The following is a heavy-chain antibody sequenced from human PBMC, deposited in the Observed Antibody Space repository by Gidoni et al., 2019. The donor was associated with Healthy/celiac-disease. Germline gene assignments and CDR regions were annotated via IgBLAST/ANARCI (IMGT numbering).Heavy chain of an antibody. V-gene: IGHV3-23*01. J-gene: IGHJ4*02. D-gene: IGHD3-10*01. CDR2: ISGSGGST. Sequence: EVQLLESGGGLVQPGGSLRLSCAASGCTFSSYAMSWVRQAPGKGLEWVSAISGSGGSTYYADSVKGRFTISRDNAKNTLYLQMNSLRAEDTAVYYCAKGYYGSEYYFDYWGQGTLVTVSS. CDR3: AKGYYGSEYYFDY. CDR1: GCTFSSYA.